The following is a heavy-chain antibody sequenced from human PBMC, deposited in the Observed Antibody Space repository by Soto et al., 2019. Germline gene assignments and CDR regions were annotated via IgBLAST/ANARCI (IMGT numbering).Heavy chain of an antibody. D-gene: IGHD5-12*01. CDR3: AAGLDNATIHH. Sequence: EVQVVESGGDLVQPGGSLRLSCAVSGFTGSYMTWVRQAPGKGLEWVSFIHSDGNTFYADSVKGRFSISRDSSKNTVSLQMNSLRAEDTAVYYCAAGLDNATIHHWGQGTLVTVSS. CDR1: GFTGSY. CDR2: IHSDGNT. J-gene: IGHJ1*01. V-gene: IGHV3-66*01.